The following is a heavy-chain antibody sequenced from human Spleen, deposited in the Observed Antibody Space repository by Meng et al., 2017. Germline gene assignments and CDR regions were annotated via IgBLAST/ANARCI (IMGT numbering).Heavy chain of an antibody. D-gene: IGHD6-25*01. V-gene: IGHV1-2*06. J-gene: IGHJ4*02. CDR1: GYHFPDYY. Sequence: QVQLVQSGAEGKKPGASVKVSCKPSGYHFPDYYIHWGRRAPGQGLEWMGRINPKSGDTHYAKKFQARVTMTGDTSISTAYMELSGLRSDDTAMYYCARDEDISAAGKLFGDYWGQGTLVTVSS. CDR3: ARDEDISAAGKLFGDY. CDR2: INPKSGDT.